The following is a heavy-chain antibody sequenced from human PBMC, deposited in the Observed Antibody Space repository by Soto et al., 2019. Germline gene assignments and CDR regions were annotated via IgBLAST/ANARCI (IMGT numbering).Heavy chain of an antibody. CDR1: GYTFINFG. J-gene: IGHJ5*02. CDR2: ISPFNGHT. Sequence: QVQLVQSGTEVKKPGASVKVSCKTSGYTFINFGIGWVRQAPGQGLEWMGWISPFNGHTHYAQKFQGRVSLTTDTSTSTAFVELRSLTYDDTAVYYCAREPPRATAGLNYFDPWGQGTLVTVSS. V-gene: IGHV1-18*01. CDR3: AREPPRATAGLNYFDP. D-gene: IGHD6-13*01.